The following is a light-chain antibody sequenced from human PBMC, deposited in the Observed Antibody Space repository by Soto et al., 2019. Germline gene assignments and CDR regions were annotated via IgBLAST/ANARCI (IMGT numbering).Light chain of an antibody. V-gene: IGKV3-20*01. CDR1: QGVSSY. Sequence: EVVLSQSPASLSLYPGERATLSCRASQGVSSYLAWYQQKPGQAPRLLIYGASSRATGIPDRFSGSGSGTDFTLTISRLEPEDFAVYYCQQYGSSPPLSFGGGTKV. J-gene: IGKJ4*01. CDR2: GAS. CDR3: QQYGSSPPLS.